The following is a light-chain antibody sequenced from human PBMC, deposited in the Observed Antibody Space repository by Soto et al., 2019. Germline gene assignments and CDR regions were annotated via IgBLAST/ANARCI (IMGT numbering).Light chain of an antibody. V-gene: IGKV3-15*01. CDR3: QRFNRWPLS. CDR1: QSVGST. CDR2: DTS. J-gene: IGKJ4*01. Sequence: EIVLTQSPAALSVSPGERVTLSCWASQSVGSTLNWYQQRPGQAPRLLIYDTSIRATGIPARFSGSGSGTEFTLTIASLQSEDFGVHYCQRFNRWPLSFGGGTKVEI.